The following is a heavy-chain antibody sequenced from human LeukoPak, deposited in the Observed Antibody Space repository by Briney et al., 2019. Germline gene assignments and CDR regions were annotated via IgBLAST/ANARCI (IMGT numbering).Heavy chain of an antibody. V-gene: IGHV4-34*01. J-gene: IGHJ4*02. CDR2: INHSGST. CDR3: ARGDLQDYYDSSGYPYYFDY. Sequence: SETLSLTCAVYGGSFSGYYWSWIRQPPGKGLEWIGEINHSGSTNYNPSLKSRVNISVDTSKNQFSLKLSSVTAADTAVYYCARGDLQDYYDSSGYPYYFDYWGQGTLVTVSS. D-gene: IGHD3-22*01. CDR1: GGSFSGYY.